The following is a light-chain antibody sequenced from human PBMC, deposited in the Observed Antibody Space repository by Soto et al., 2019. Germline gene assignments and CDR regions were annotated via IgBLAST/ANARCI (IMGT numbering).Light chain of an antibody. V-gene: IGLV2-14*01. CDR2: DVS. J-gene: IGLJ1*01. CDR1: SSDVGGYNY. Sequence: QSALTQPASVSGSPGQSIAISCTGTSSDVGGYNYVSWYQLHPDKAPKLIIYDVSNRPSGVSNRFSGSKSGNTASLTISGLQPEDEADYYCSSYTSSITRVVGTGTKVTV. CDR3: SSYTSSITRV.